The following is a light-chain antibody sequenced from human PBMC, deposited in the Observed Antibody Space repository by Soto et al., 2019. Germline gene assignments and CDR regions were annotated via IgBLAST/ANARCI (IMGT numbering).Light chain of an antibody. CDR2: DAS. CDR1: QSLSSW. Sequence: DIQMTQSPSTLSASVGDRVTITCRASQSLSSWLAWYQQKPGQAPKLLIYDASSLESGVPSRFSASESGTEFTLTISSLQPDDFATYDCQQYNIYPVTFGHGTKVEVK. CDR3: QQYNIYPVT. V-gene: IGKV1-5*01. J-gene: IGKJ1*01.